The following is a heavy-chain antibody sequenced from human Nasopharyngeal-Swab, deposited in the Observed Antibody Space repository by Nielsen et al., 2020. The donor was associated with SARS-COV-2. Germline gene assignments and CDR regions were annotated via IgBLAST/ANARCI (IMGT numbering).Heavy chain of an antibody. J-gene: IGHJ5*02. CDR3: ARDWTKFDP. CDR2: MNPNSGNT. D-gene: IGHD2-8*01. V-gene: IGHV1-8*01. Sequence: WVRQAPGQGLEWMGWMNPNSGNTDYAQKFQGRVTMTRNTSISTAYMELSSLRSEDTAVYYCARDWTKFDPWGQGTLVTVSS.